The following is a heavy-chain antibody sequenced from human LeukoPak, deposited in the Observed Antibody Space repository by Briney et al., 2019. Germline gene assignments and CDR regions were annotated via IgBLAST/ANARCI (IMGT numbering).Heavy chain of an antibody. V-gene: IGHV3-23*01. CDR1: GFTFSSYA. CDR2: ISGSGGST. J-gene: IGHJ3*02. CDR3: AKRRGRRYCSGGSCGGAGAFDI. D-gene: IGHD2-15*01. Sequence: GGSLRLSCAASGFTFSSYAMSWVRQAPGKGLEWVSAISGSGGSTYYADSVKGRFTIPRDNSKNTLYLQMNSLRAEDTAVYYCAKRRGRRYCSGGSCGGAGAFDIWGQGTMVTVSS.